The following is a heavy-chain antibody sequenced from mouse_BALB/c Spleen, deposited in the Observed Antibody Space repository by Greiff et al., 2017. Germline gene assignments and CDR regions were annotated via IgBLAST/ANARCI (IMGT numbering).Heavy chain of an antibody. V-gene: IGHV14-4*02. Sequence: EVQLQQSGAELVRSGASVKLSCTASGFNIKDYYMHWVKQRPEQGLEWIGWIDPENGDTEYAPKFQGKATMTADTSSNTAYLQLSSLTSEDTAVYYCNAGGNYGYWGQGTTLTVSS. CDR2: IDPENGDT. CDR1: GFNIKDYY. CDR3: NAGGNYGY. J-gene: IGHJ2*01. D-gene: IGHD2-1*01.